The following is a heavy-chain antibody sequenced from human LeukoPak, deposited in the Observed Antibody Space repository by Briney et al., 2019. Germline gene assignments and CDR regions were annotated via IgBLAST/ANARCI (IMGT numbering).Heavy chain of an antibody. J-gene: IGHJ6*03. V-gene: IGHV3-48*01. CDR3: AREERYYYYYMDV. CDR2: ISSSSSTI. CDR1: GFTFSSYS. Sequence: PGGSLRLSCAASGFTFSSYSMNWVRQAPGKGLEWVSYISSSSSTIYYADSVKGRFTISRDNAKNSLYLQMNSLRVEDTAVYYCAREERYYYYYMDVWGKGTTVTVSS.